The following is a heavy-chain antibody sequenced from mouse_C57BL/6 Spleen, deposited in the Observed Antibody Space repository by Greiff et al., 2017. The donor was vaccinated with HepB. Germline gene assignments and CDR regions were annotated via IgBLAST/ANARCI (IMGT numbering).Heavy chain of an antibody. CDR2: IDPSDSYT. J-gene: IGHJ1*03. CDR1: GYTFTSYW. Sequence: VQLQQPGAELVMPGASVKLSCKASGYTFTSYWMHWVKQRPGQGLEWIGEIDPSDSYTNYNQKFKGKSTLTVDKSSSTAYMQLSSLTSEDSAVYYCARRGSNYEYFDVWGTGTTVTVSS. D-gene: IGHD2-5*01. CDR3: ARRGSNYEYFDV. V-gene: IGHV1-69*01.